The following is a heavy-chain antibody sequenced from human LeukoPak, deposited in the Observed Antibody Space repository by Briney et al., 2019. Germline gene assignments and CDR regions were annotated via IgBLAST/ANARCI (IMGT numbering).Heavy chain of an antibody. Sequence: GASVTVSFTASGYTFTIYYIHWVRQAPGQGLEWMGIINPSGGSARSAQKFQGNVTMTSDTSTNTVYMELSSLRSEDTAVYYCARGYTSGWYLWGQGTLVTVSS. CDR3: ARGYTSGWYL. CDR2: INPSGGSA. V-gene: IGHV1-46*01. D-gene: IGHD6-19*01. J-gene: IGHJ5*02. CDR1: GYTFTIYY.